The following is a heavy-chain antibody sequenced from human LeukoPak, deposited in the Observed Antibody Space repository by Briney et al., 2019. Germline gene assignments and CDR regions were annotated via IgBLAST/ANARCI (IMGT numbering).Heavy chain of an antibody. D-gene: IGHD6-6*01. J-gene: IGHJ3*02. V-gene: IGHV3-23*01. CDR3: AKNRWAARIIIDAFDI. Sequence: GGSLRLSCAASGFTFSSYAMSWVRQAPGKGLEWVSSISGNGGSTYYAVSVQGRFTISRDNSKNTLYLQMDSLKVEDTAVYYCAKNRWAARIIIDAFDIWGQGTMVTVSS. CDR1: GFTFSSYA. CDR2: ISGNGGST.